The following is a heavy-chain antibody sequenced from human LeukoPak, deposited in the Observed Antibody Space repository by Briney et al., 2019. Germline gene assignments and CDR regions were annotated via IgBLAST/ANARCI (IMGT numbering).Heavy chain of an antibody. Sequence: GGSLRLSCAASGFTFSTYWMHWVRQAPGKGLEWVSVISGSGGSTFYADSVKGRFTISRDNSKNTLYLQMNSLRAEDTAVYYCAKVKVSTGGYDILTGLPPDYWGQGTLVTVSS. D-gene: IGHD3-9*01. CDR1: GFTFSTYW. CDR2: ISGSGGST. V-gene: IGHV3-23*01. CDR3: AKVKVSTGGYDILTGLPPDY. J-gene: IGHJ4*02.